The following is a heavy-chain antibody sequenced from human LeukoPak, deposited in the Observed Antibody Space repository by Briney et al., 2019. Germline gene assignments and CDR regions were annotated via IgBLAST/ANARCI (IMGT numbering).Heavy chain of an antibody. CDR1: GGSIRSSSSY. CDR3: ARPAGYCSTASCYEYFDY. D-gene: IGHD2-2*01. V-gene: IGHV4-39*01. Sequence: SETLSLTCTVSGGSIRSSSSYWGWVRQPPGKGLVWVGSIHYSGSPNYNPSLKSRVTISVDMSKGQFSLKLTSATAADTAVYYCARPAGYCSTASCYEYFDYWGQGTLVTVSS. CDR2: IHYSGSP. J-gene: IGHJ4*02.